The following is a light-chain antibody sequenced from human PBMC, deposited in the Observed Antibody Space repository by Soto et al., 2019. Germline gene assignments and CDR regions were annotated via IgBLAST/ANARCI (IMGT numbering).Light chain of an antibody. CDR3: ASYTSRSSYV. V-gene: IGLV2-14*03. J-gene: IGLJ1*01. Sequence: QSVLTQPASVSGSPGQSITISCTGTSSDVGGYNYVSWYQQHPGKAPKLMLYDVSNRPSGVSDRFSGSKSGNTASLTISGLQVEGEGDYYCASYTSRSSYVFVTGAKVTGL. CDR2: DVS. CDR1: SSDVGGYNY.